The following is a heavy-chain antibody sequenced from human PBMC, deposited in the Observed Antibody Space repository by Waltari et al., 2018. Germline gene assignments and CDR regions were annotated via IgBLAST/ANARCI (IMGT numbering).Heavy chain of an antibody. Sequence: QAQLQELGPGQVKPSETLSFRCAVSGDSISPSTFYWGWVRQPPGKGLEWVGSGYYNGYKFDNPSLKSRLTLSMDTSNNHFSLSLTSVTAADTAVYYCVRQRSADFWSGYFDLWGQGTLVTVSS. CDR2: GYYNGYK. D-gene: IGHD3-3*01. CDR1: GDSISPSTFY. J-gene: IGHJ4*02. V-gene: IGHV4-39*01. CDR3: VRQRSADFWSGYFDL.